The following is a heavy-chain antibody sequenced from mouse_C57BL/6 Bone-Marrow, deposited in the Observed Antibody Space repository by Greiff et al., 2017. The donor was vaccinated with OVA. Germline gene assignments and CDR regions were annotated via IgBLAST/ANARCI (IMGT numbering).Heavy chain of an antibody. CDR2: ISNLAYSI. CDR3: ARPYYGSSHWYFDV. D-gene: IGHD1-1*01. J-gene: IGHJ1*03. Sequence: EVMLVESGGGLVQPGGSLKLSCAASGFTFSDYGMAWVRQAPRKGPEWVAFISNLAYSIYYADTVTGRFTISRENAKNTLYLEMSSLRSEDTAMYYCARPYYGSSHWYFDVWGTGTTVTVSS. V-gene: IGHV5-15*04. CDR1: GFTFSDYG.